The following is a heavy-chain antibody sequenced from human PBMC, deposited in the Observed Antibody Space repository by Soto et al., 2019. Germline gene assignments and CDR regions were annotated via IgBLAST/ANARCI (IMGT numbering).Heavy chain of an antibody. CDR2: IVVGSGNT. CDR3: AAGGQQLVDRYGIDV. D-gene: IGHD6-13*01. J-gene: IGHJ6*02. CDR1: GFTFTSSA. V-gene: IGHV1-58*02. Sequence: SVKVSCKASGFTFTSSARQWVRQARGQRLEWIGWIVVGSGNTNYAQKFQERVTITRDMSTSTAYMELSSLRSEDTAVYYCAAGGQQLVDRYGIDVWGQGTTVTVSS.